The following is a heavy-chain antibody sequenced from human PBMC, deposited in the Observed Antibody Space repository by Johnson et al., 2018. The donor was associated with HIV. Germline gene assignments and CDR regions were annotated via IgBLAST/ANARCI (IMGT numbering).Heavy chain of an antibody. Sequence: QVQLVESGGGVVQSGGSLRLSCAASGFTFSSYAMHWVRQAPGKGLEWVAVISYDGSNKYYADSVKGRFTISRDNSRNTLYLQMNSMRPEDTAVYYCASGDDDGFWGRGTLVTVSS. CDR2: ISYDGSNK. CDR3: ASGDDDGF. J-gene: IGHJ4*03. D-gene: IGHD5-12*01. V-gene: IGHV3-30-3*01. CDR1: GFTFSSYA.